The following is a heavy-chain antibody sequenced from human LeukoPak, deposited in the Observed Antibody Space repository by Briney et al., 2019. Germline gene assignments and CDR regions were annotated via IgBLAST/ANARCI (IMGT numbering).Heavy chain of an antibody. CDR2: INPSGGST. Sequence: GASVKVSCKASGYTFTSYYMHWVRQAHGQGLEWMGIINPSGGSTSYAQKFQGRVTMTRDTSTSTAYMELRSLRSDDTAVYYCARDTYDYVWGSYPERIDYWGQGTLVTVSS. D-gene: IGHD3-16*02. J-gene: IGHJ4*02. CDR1: GYTFTSYY. V-gene: IGHV1-46*01. CDR3: ARDTYDYVWGSYPERIDY.